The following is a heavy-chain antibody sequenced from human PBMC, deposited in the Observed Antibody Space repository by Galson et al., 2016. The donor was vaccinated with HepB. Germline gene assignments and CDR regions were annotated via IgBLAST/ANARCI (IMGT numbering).Heavy chain of an antibody. V-gene: IGHV3-30*18. CDR3: AKAGEGTGGSCSN. J-gene: IGHJ4*02. D-gene: IGHD2-15*01. CDR2: ILYDGSKK. CDR1: GFIFNKYH. Sequence: SLRLSCAASGFIFNKYHIHWVRQAPGKGLEWVAVILYDGSKKYYADSVKGRFTISRDNSKNTLYLEMNSLRIEDTAVYYCAKAGEGTGGSCSNWGQGTLVAVSS.